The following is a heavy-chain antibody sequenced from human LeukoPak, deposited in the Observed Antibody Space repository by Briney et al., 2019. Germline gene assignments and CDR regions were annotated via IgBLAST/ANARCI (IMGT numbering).Heavy chain of an antibody. CDR2: IYYSGGT. V-gene: IGHV4-59*01. CDR3: ARSPTGGSPFFDY. CDR1: GGSISTYY. Sequence: SETLSLTCTVSGGSISTYYWSWLRQPPGKGLEWIGYIYYSGGTNYNPSLKSRLTISVDTSKNQFSLRLSSVTAADTAVYYCARSPTGGSPFFDYWGLGTLVTVSS. J-gene: IGHJ4*02. D-gene: IGHD2-15*01.